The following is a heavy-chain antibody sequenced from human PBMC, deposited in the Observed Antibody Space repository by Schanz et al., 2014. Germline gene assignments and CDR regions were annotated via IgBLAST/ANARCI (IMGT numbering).Heavy chain of an antibody. CDR1: GYTFTSYY. CDR3: ARDGEAAAGCDY. CDR2: INPSGGST. Sequence: QVQLVQSGAEVKKPGASVKVSCKASGYTFTSYYMHWVRQAPGQGLKWMGIINPSGGSTSYAQKFQGRVTMTRDTSTSTVYMELSSLRSEDTAVYYCARDGEAAAGCDYWGQGTLVTVSS. V-gene: IGHV1-46*03. J-gene: IGHJ4*02. D-gene: IGHD6-13*01.